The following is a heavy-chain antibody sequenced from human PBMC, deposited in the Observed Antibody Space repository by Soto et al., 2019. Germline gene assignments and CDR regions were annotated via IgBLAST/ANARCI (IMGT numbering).Heavy chain of an antibody. J-gene: IGHJ2*01. Sequence: GESLKISCKGSGYSFTSYWIGWVRQMPGKGLEWMGIIYPGNSDTRYSPSFQGQVTISADKSISTAYLQWSSLKASDTAMYYCARQSYGGNPYWYFDLWGRGTLVTVSS. V-gene: IGHV5-51*01. CDR3: ARQSYGGNPYWYFDL. D-gene: IGHD4-17*01. CDR1: GYSFTSYW. CDR2: IYPGNSDT.